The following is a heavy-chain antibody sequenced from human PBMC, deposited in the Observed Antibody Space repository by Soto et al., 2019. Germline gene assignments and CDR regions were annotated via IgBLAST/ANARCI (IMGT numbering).Heavy chain of an antibody. CDR1: GGAFRGYY. Sequence: SGTLSPTRAVYGGAFRGYYWTLVPPPPGAGLEWIGEINHSGSTNYNPSLKSRVTISVDTSKNQFSLKLTSVTAADTAVYYCARGDYHDTSGPFSDAFDIWGPGTMVTVSS. D-gene: IGHD3-22*01. V-gene: IGHV4-34*01. CDR3: ARGDYHDTSGPFSDAFDI. CDR2: INHSGST. J-gene: IGHJ3*02.